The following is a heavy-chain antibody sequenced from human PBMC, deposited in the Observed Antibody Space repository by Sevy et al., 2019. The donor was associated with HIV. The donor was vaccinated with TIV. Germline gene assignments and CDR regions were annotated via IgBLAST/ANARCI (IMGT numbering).Heavy chain of an antibody. D-gene: IGHD1-26*01. V-gene: IGHV3-7*01. Sequence: GGSLRLSCAASGFTFNPYWMTWVRQAPGKGLEWVANIRQDGSDKYYVDSVKGRFTISRDNAKNSLYLQMNSLRAEDTAMYYGARGVGLDCWGQGALVTVSS. CDR2: IRQDGSDK. CDR3: ARGVGLDC. J-gene: IGHJ4*02. CDR1: GFTFNPYW.